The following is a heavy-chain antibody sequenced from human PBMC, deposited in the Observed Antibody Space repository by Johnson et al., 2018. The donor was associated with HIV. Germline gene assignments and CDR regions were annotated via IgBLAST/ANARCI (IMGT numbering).Heavy chain of an antibody. CDR2: ISSSGSTI. D-gene: IGHD6-13*01. Sequence: VSYISSSGSTIYYADSVKGRFTVSRDNSKNTLYLQMNSLRAEDTAVYYCAKDIAAAGTDAFDIWGQGTMVTVSS. CDR3: AKDIAAAGTDAFDI. J-gene: IGHJ3*02. V-gene: IGHV3-11*01.